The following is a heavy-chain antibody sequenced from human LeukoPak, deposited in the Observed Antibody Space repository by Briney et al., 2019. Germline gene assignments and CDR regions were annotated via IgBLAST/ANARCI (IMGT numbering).Heavy chain of an antibody. CDR2: IYYSGST. Sequence: SETLSLTCTVSGGSISSGDYYWSWIRQPPGKGLEWIGYIYYSGSTYYSPSLKSRVTISVDTSKNQFSLKLSSVTAADTAVYYCARTSGYSSGWYSPHFDYWGQGTLVTVSS. J-gene: IGHJ4*02. CDR1: GGSISSGDYY. CDR3: ARTSGYSSGWYSPHFDY. V-gene: IGHV4-30-4*08. D-gene: IGHD6-19*01.